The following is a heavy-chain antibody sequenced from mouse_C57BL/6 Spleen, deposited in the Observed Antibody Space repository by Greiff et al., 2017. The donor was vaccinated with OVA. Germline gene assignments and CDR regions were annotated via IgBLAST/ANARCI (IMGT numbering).Heavy chain of an antibody. Sequence: EVKLEESGGGLVQPGGSLKLSCVASGFTFSNYWMNWVRQSPEKGLEWVAQIRLKSDNYATHYAESVKGRFTISRDDSKSSVYLQMNNLRAEDTGIYYCTLADRRGFAYWGQGTLVTVSA. CDR2: IRLKSDNYAT. CDR1: GFTFSNYW. D-gene: IGHD1-1*01. V-gene: IGHV6-3*01. CDR3: TLADRRGFAY. J-gene: IGHJ3*01.